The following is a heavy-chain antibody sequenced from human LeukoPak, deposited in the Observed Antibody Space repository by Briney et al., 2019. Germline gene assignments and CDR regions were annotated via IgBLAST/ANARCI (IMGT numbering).Heavy chain of an antibody. V-gene: IGHV3-74*01. J-gene: IGHJ4*02. D-gene: IGHD6-19*01. CDR1: GFTFSKYW. Sequence: GGSPRLSCAASGFTFSKYWMLWVRQPPGKGLESVSRINTDGTVTTYADSVKGRFTVSRGNADNTMFLQMNSVRDEDTAVYYCATKQWLAPPPDSWGQGTPVTVSS. CDR3: ATKQWLAPPPDS. CDR2: INTDGTVT.